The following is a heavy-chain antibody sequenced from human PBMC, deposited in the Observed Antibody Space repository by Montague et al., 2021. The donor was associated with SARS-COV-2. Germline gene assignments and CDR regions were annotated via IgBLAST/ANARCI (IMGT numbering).Heavy chain of an antibody. V-gene: IGHV4-34*01. CDR1: GGSFSDYY. CDR3: ARAQVTIFAIRIMLPAAGALDS. J-gene: IGHJ5*01. CDR2: IHYSGSS. D-gene: IGHD3-3*01. Sequence: SETLSLTCAVYGGSFSDYYWTWIRQPPGKGLEWIGEIHYSGSSKYNPPLKNRVTISVDKSKNQISLKLTSVTAADTATYYCARAQVTIFAIRIMLPAAGALDSWGQGTMVTVSS.